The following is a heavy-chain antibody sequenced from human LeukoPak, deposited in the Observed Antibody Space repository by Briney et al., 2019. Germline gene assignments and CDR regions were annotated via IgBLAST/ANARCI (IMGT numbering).Heavy chain of an antibody. V-gene: IGHV3-23*01. CDR3: AKTGDYYRVSNFDY. CDR1: GFTFSNYA. J-gene: IGHJ4*02. D-gene: IGHD3-10*01. CDR2: ISGSGSST. Sequence: GGSLRLSCAASGFTFSNYAMTWVRQAPGKGLEWVSGISGSGSSTYYADSVKGRFTLSRDYPKNTLYLQMNSLRAEDTAVYYCAKTGDYYRVSNFDYWGQGTLVTVSS.